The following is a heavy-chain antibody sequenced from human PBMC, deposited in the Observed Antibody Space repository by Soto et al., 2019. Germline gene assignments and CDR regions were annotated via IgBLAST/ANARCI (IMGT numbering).Heavy chain of an antibody. CDR3: ASYRVGHAFDI. CDR2: VYYRGIT. D-gene: IGHD2-21*01. CDR1: GGSISSGDYY. J-gene: IGHJ3*02. V-gene: IGHV4-30-4*01. Sequence: QVQLQESGPGLVKPSQTLSLTCTVSGGSISSGDYYWSWIRQPPGKRLEWIGYVYYRGITYYNPSLKSRLTTSVDPSTNQFPRKLSPVTAADTAVYYCASYRVGHAFDIWGQGTMGPVPS.